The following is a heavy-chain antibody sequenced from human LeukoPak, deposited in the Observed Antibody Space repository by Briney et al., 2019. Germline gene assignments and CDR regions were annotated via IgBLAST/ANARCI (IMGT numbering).Heavy chain of an antibody. CDR3: AKARGDYGRPFDY. J-gene: IGHJ4*02. D-gene: IGHD4/OR15-4a*01. CDR1: GFTFSTYA. CDR2: ISGSGDTA. Sequence: GGSLRLSCAASGFTFSTYAMSWVRQAPGKGLEWVSVISGSGDTAYYADSVKGRFAISRDNSKNTLSLQMNGLRAEDTAVYYCAKARGDYGRPFDYWGQGTLVTVSS. V-gene: IGHV3-23*01.